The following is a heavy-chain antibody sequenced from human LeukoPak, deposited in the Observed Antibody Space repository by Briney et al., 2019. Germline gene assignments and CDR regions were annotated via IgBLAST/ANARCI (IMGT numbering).Heavy chain of an antibody. CDR3: ARDRDYGGNSRRGYYYYGMDV. V-gene: IGHV1-69*04. D-gene: IGHD4-23*01. CDR1: GYTFSSYG. CDR2: IIPILGIA. J-gene: IGHJ6*02. Sequence: SVKVSCKASGYTFSSYGISWVRQAPGQGLEWMGRIIPILGIANYAQKFQGRVTITAGKSTSTAYMELSSLRSEDTAVYYCARDRDYGGNSRRGYYYYGMDVWGQGTTVTVSS.